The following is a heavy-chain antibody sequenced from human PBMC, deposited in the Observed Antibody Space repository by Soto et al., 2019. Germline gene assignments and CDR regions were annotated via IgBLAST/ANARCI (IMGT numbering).Heavy chain of an antibody. CDR2: IWYDGSEK. D-gene: IGHD6-19*01. V-gene: IGHV3-33*01. Sequence: VQLVESGGGVVQPGRSLRLSCAASGFTFSSSGMHWVRQAPGKGLEWVALIWYDGSEKYYADSVKGRFTISRDNSKNTLYLQMNSLRAEDTAVYYCARGPYSGGFDYWGQGTLVTVSS. CDR1: GFTFSSSG. J-gene: IGHJ4*02. CDR3: ARGPYSGGFDY.